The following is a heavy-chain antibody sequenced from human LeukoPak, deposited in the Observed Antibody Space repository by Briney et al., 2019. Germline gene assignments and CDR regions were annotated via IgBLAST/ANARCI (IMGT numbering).Heavy chain of an antibody. Sequence: SETLSLTCTVSGASISSGSYYWSWILQPAGKGLEWIGRIYTTGSTNYNPSLKTRLTISVDTAKTHFCLELRSVTAADTAVYYCARDSVAGEDIDYWGQGTLVTVSS. D-gene: IGHD2-15*01. V-gene: IGHV4-61*02. J-gene: IGHJ4*02. CDR3: ARDSVAGEDIDY. CDR1: GASISSGSYY. CDR2: IYTTGST.